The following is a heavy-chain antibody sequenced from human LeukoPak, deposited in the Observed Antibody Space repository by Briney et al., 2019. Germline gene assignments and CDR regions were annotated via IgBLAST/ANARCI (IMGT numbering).Heavy chain of an antibody. V-gene: IGHV3-21*01. J-gene: IGHJ4*02. CDR3: ARVHRYGSGSSIDY. CDR2: ISSSSSYI. Sequence: GGSLRLSCAASGFTFTSYSMNWVRQAPGKGLEWVSSISSSSSYIYYADSVKGRFTISRDNAKNSLYLQMNILRAEDTAVYYCARVHRYGSGSSIDYWGQGTLVTVSS. D-gene: IGHD3-10*01. CDR1: GFTFTSYS.